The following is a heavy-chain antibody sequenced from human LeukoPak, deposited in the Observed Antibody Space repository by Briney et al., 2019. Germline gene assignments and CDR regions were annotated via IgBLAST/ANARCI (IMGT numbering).Heavy chain of an antibody. J-gene: IGHJ4*02. D-gene: IGHD6-13*01. CDR3: AKEGAAAGLFDY. CDR2: ICGIFCSP. Sequence: RXXPXKGXXXXSSICGIFCSPSYADSVKARFTISTDNSKNTLYLQMNSLRADDTAVYYCAKEGAAAGLFDYWRQGTLVTVSS. V-gene: IGHV3-23*01.